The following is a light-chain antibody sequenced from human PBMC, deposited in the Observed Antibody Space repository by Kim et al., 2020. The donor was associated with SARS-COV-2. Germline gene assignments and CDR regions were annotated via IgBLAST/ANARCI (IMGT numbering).Light chain of an antibody. CDR2: DVT. Sequence: GQSFNIYCTGTRSDVGDNEYVSWFQPHPGRAPKVVIFDVTERPSGVSSRFSGTKSGNTASLTISGHQAEDEADYYCVSFTTIDTWVFGGGTQLTVL. J-gene: IGLJ3*02. CDR3: VSFTTIDTWV. CDR1: RSDVGDNEY. V-gene: IGLV2-14*03.